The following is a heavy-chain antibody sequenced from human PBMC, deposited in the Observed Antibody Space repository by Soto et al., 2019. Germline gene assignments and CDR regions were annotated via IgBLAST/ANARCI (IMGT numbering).Heavy chain of an antibody. D-gene: IGHD3-3*01. J-gene: IGHJ3*02. CDR2: IYPGDSDT. Sequence: GESLKISCKGSGYSFTSYWIGWVRQMPGKGLEWMGIIYPGDSDTRYSPSFQGQVTISADKSISTAYLQWSSLKASDTAMYYCARQGSEYYDFWSGSYRSAFDIWGQGTMVTVSS. CDR3: ARQGSEYYDFWSGSYRSAFDI. CDR1: GYSFTSYW. V-gene: IGHV5-51*01.